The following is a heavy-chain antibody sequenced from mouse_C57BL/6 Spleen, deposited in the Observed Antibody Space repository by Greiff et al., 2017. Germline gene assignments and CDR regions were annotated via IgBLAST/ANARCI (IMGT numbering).Heavy chain of an antibody. J-gene: IGHJ1*03. V-gene: IGHV5-6*01. CDR2: ISSGGSYT. Sequence: EVKVVESGGDLVKPGGSLKLSCAASGFTFSSYGMSWVRQTPDKRLEWVATISSGGSYTYYPDSVKGRFTISRDNAKNTLYLQMSSLKSEDTAMYYCARHRGSNYSYWYFDVWGTGTTVTVSS. D-gene: IGHD2-5*01. CDR3: ARHRGSNYSYWYFDV. CDR1: GFTFSSYG.